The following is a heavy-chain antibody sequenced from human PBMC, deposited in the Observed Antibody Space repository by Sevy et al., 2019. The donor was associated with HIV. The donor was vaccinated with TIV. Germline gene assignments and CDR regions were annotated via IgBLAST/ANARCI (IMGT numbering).Heavy chain of an antibody. J-gene: IGHJ3*02. Sequence: LTCAVYGGSFSGYYWSWIRQPPGKGLEWIGEINHSGSTNYNPSLKSRVTISVDTSKNQFSLKLSSVTAADTAVYYCARHCGGTSCSHAFDIWGQGTMVTVSS. D-gene: IGHD2-2*01. CDR2: INHSGST. V-gene: IGHV4-34*01. CDR1: GGSFSGYY. CDR3: ARHCGGTSCSHAFDI.